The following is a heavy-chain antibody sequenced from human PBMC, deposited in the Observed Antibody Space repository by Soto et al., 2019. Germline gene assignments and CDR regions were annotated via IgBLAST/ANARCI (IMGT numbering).Heavy chain of an antibody. CDR2: IYPGDSDT. V-gene: IGHV5-51*01. D-gene: IGHD6-13*01. Sequence: PGESLKISCKGSGYSFTSYWIGWVRQMPGKGLEWMGIIYPGDSDTRYSPSFQGQVTISADKSISTAYLQWSSLKASDTAMYYCAIAAAGTQGPDSCYFGYWGQGNLVTVSS. J-gene: IGHJ4*02. CDR1: GYSFTSYW. CDR3: AIAAAGTQGPDSCYFGY.